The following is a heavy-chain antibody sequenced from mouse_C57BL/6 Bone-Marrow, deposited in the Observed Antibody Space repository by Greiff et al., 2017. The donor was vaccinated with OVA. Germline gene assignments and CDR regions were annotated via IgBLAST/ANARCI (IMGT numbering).Heavy chain of an antibody. J-gene: IGHJ2*01. CDR2: IRNKPNGSTT. Sequence: EVQRVESGGGLVQPGDSLSLSCAASGFTFTNYYMSWVRQPPGQALEWLAFIRNKPNGSTTEYSASVKGRFTISRDKSQSILYLQMNALRAEDSATYYCARYKGRVAVDYFDYWGQGTALTVSS. V-gene: IGHV7-3*01. CDR1: GFTFTNYY. D-gene: IGHD1-1*01. CDR3: ARYKGRVAVDYFDY.